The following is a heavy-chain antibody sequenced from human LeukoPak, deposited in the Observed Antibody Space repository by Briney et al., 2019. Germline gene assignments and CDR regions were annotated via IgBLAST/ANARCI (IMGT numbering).Heavy chain of an antibody. CDR2: IYYSGST. CDR1: GGSISSSSYH. Sequence: SETLSLTCTVSGGSISSSSYHWGWIRQPPGKGLKWIGSIYYSGSTYYNPSLKSRVTVSVDTSKNQFSLKLSSVTAADTAVYYCARLNYYYGMDVWGQGTTVTVSS. J-gene: IGHJ6*02. V-gene: IGHV4-39*01. CDR3: ARLNYYYGMDV.